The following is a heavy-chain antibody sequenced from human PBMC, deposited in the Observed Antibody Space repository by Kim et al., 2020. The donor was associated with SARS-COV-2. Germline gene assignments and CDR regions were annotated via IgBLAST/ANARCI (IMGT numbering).Heavy chain of an antibody. V-gene: IGHV3-23*01. J-gene: IGHJ6*02. CDR1: GFTFSSYA. D-gene: IGHD6-6*01. Sequence: GGSLRLSCAASGFTFSSYAMSWVRQAPGKGLEWVSAISGSGGSTYYADSVKGRFTISRDNSKNTLYLQMNSLRAEDTAVYYCAKVLGWEQLVRDYYYGMDVWGQGTTVTVSS. CDR2: ISGSGGST. CDR3: AKVLGWEQLVRDYYYGMDV.